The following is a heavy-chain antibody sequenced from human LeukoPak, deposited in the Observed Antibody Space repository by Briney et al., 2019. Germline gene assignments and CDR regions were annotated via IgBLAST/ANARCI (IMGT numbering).Heavy chain of an antibody. V-gene: IGHV1-2*02. J-gene: IGHJ4*02. CDR1: GYTFTCYY. D-gene: IGHD3-22*01. Sequence: GASVKVSCKASGYTFTCYYMHWVRQAPGQGLEWMGWINPNSGGTNYAQKFQGRVTMTRDTSISTAYMELSRLRSDDTAVYYCARGEGYYDSSGYTYWGQGTLVTVSS. CDR2: INPNSGGT. CDR3: ARGEGYYDSSGYTY.